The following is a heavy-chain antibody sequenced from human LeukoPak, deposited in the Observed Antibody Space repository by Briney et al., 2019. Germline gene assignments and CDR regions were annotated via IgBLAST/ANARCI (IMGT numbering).Heavy chain of an antibody. CDR1: GYGFAVYW. CDR2: IYPGDTDI. V-gene: IGHV5-51*01. J-gene: IGHJ4*02. Sequence: GESLKISCQGSGYGFAVYWIGRVRQVPGQRLEWMGVIYPGDTDIRYSPSFQGHVTISADMSISTAYLQWSSLKASDTAMYYCARSNDYVFDSWSQGTLVTVSS. D-gene: IGHD1-1*01. CDR3: ARSNDYVFDS.